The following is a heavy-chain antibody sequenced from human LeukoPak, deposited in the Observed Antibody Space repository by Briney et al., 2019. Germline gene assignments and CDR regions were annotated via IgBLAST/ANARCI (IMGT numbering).Heavy chain of an antibody. CDR3: ARRSWDQTGMDV. D-gene: IGHD1-26*01. Sequence: SETLSLTCTVSVGSISSSSYYWGWIRQPPGKGLEWIGSIYYSGSTYYSPSLKSRVTISVDTSRNQFSLKLSSVTAADTAVYYCARRSWDQTGMDVWGQGTTVTVSS. J-gene: IGHJ6*02. CDR2: IYYSGST. CDR1: VGSISSSSYY. V-gene: IGHV4-39*01.